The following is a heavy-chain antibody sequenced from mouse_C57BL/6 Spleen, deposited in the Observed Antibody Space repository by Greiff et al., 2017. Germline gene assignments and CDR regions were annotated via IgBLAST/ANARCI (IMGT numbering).Heavy chain of an antibody. J-gene: IGHJ1*03. CDR3: AMGIYIYYGSSYEGWYFDV. Sequence: VKLQQPGAELVRPGSSVKLSCKAYGYTFTSYWMHWVKQRPIQGLEWIGNIDPSDSETHYNQKFKDKATLTVDKSSSTAYMQLSSLTSEDSAVYYCAMGIYIYYGSSYEGWYFDVWGTGTTVTVSS. V-gene: IGHV1-52*01. D-gene: IGHD1-1*01. CDR2: IDPSDSET. CDR1: GYTFTSYW.